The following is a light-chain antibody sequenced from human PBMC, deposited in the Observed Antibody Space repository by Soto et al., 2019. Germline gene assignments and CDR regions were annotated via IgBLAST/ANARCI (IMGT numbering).Light chain of an antibody. CDR2: DVR. Sequence: QSALTQPASVSGSPGQSTTISCTGTSSDVGGYNYISWYQQHPGKAPKFIIYDVRNRPSGVSNRFSGSRSGNTASLTISGLQAEDEADYYCSSYTSSSTVIFGGGTKLTVL. J-gene: IGLJ2*01. V-gene: IGLV2-14*03. CDR3: SSYTSSSTVI. CDR1: SSDVGGYNY.